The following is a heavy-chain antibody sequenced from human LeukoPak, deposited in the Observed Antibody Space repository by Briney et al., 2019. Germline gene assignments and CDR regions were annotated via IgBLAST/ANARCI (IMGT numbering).Heavy chain of an antibody. CDR2: ISGSDGST. Sequence: PGGSLRLSCAASGFSFSDYAMSWVRQAPGKGLEWVSGISGSDGSTYYADSVKGRFTISRDNSKNTLYLQMNSLRADDTAVYYCATISEPTRAFDIWGQGTMVTVSS. J-gene: IGHJ3*02. CDR3: ATISEPTRAFDI. CDR1: GFSFSDYA. D-gene: IGHD3-9*01. V-gene: IGHV3-23*01.